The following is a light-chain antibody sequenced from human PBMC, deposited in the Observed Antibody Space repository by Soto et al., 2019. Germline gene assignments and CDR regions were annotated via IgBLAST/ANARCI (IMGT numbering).Light chain of an antibody. CDR2: DVS. CDR1: SSDVGSYNY. Sequence: QSALTQPASVSGSPGQSITISCTGTSSDVGSYNYVSWCQQNPGKAPKLIIHDVSNRPSGVSNRFSGSKSGNTASLTISGLQAEDEANYYCSSYTSTNTLIFGGGTKVTVL. V-gene: IGLV2-14*01. J-gene: IGLJ2*01. CDR3: SSYTSTNTLI.